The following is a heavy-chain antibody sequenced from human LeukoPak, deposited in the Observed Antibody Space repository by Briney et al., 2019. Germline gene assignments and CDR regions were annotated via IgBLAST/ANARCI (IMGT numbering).Heavy chain of an antibody. CDR2: ISYDGSNK. Sequence: GGSLRRSCAASGFAFSSYGMHWVRQAPGKGLEWVAVISYDGSNKYYADSVKGRFTISRHNSKNTLYLQMNSLRAEDTAVYYCARAGPYSSGWYFFYFDYWGQGTLVTVSS. D-gene: IGHD6-19*01. CDR1: GFAFSSYG. J-gene: IGHJ4*02. V-gene: IGHV3-30*03. CDR3: ARAGPYSSGWYFFYFDY.